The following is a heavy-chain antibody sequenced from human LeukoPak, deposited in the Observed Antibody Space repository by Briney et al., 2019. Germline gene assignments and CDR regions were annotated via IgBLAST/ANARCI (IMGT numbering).Heavy chain of an antibody. Sequence: GRSLRLSCAASGFTFDDYAMHWVRQAPGKGLEWVSGISWNSGSIGYADSVKGRFTISRDNAKNSLYLQMNSLRAEDTALYYCAKEGQLWLGFDYWGQGTLVTVSS. J-gene: IGHJ4*02. CDR3: AKEGQLWLGFDY. CDR1: GFTFDDYA. CDR2: ISWNSGSI. V-gene: IGHV3-9*01. D-gene: IGHD5-18*01.